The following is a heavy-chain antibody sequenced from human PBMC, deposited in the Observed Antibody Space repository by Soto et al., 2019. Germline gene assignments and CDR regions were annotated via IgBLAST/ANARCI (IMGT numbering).Heavy chain of an antibody. Sequence: QVQLVQSGAEVKKPGASVKVSCKASGYTFIVHYIHWMRQAPGKGLEWIGWTNPNNGSTKYAQKFQGRVTMTRDTSITTVYVERSSLRSYDPAVYCCARDVNPYYGPGSLHGYFDYWGQGTMVTVSS. J-gene: IGHJ4*02. V-gene: IGHV1-2*02. CDR2: TNPNNGST. D-gene: IGHD3-10*01. CDR3: ARDVNPYYGPGSLHGYFDY. CDR1: GYTFIVHY.